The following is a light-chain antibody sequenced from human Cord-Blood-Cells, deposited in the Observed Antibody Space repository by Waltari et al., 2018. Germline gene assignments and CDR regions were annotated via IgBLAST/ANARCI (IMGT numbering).Light chain of an antibody. Sequence: DIQMTQSPSSLSASVGDRVTITCRASQRISSYLNWYQQKPGKAPKLLISAASSLQSGVPSRFSGSGSGTDFTLTISSLQPEDCATYYCQQSYSTPPTFGQGTKVEIK. CDR3: QQSYSTPPT. CDR2: AAS. CDR1: QRISSY. J-gene: IGKJ1*01. V-gene: IGKV1-39*01.